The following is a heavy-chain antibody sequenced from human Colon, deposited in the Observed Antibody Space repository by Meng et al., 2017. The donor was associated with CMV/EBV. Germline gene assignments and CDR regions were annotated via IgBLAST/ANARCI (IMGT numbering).Heavy chain of an antibody. CDR1: GFIFKTYA. CDR3: ATSPRQQLYLFYFDY. CDR2: LVVGGEST. D-gene: IGHD6-13*01. J-gene: IGHJ4*02. V-gene: IGHV3-23*01. Sequence: SGFIFKTYAMRWVRPPPGEGLEWVSSLVVGGESTYYAASVKGRFTVSRDNSKNTLYLQMNSLRAEDTAVYYCATSPRQQLYLFYFDYWGQGTLVTVSS.